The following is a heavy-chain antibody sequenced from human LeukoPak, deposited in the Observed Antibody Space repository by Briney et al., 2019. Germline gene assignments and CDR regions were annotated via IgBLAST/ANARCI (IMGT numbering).Heavy chain of an antibody. Sequence: GGSLRLSCAASGFTFRSYWMSWVRQAPGKGLEWVANVKHDGSEIYYVDSVKGRFTISRDNAKNSLFLQMNSLRVEDTAVYYCARKQAGATLFDYWGQGSLVAVSS. CDR3: ARKQAGATLFDY. D-gene: IGHD1-26*01. V-gene: IGHV3-7*01. CDR1: GFTFRSYW. J-gene: IGHJ4*02. CDR2: VKHDGSEI.